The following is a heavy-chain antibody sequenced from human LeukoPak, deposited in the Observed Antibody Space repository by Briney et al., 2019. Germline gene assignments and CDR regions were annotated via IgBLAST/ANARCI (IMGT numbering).Heavy chain of an antibody. J-gene: IGHJ5*02. CDR3: ARDGRCSSTSCYSWFDP. D-gene: IGHD2-2*01. Sequence: ASVTVSCKASGYTFTGYYMHWVRQAPGQGLEWMGWINPNSGGTNYAQKFQGRVTMTRDTSISTAYMELSRLRSDDTAVYYCARDGRCSSTSCYSWFDPWGQGTLVTVSS. CDR2: INPNSGGT. V-gene: IGHV1-2*02. CDR1: GYTFTGYY.